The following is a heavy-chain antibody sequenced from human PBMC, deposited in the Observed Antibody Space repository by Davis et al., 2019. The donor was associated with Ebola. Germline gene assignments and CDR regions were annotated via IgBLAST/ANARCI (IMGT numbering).Heavy chain of an antibody. D-gene: IGHD1-26*01. CDR3: ARLGQQLLLGDWDY. J-gene: IGHJ4*02. V-gene: IGHV1-18*01. CDR2: ISAYNGNT. Sequence: ASVKVSCKASGYTFTSYGISWVRQAPGQGLEWMGWISAYNGNTNYAQKFQGRVTMTRDTSTSTVYMELNNLRSEDTAMYYCARLGQQLLLGDWDYWGQGTLVTVSS. CDR1: GYTFTSYG.